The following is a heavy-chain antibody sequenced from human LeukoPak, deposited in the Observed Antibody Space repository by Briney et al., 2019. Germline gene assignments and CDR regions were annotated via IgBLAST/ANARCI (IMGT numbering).Heavy chain of an antibody. J-gene: IGHJ4*02. Sequence: GGSLRLSCTVSGFTVSINSMSWVRQAPGKGLEWVSSIEYGESTTHYADSVRGRFTISRDNYKNTLYLQLTSLSDDDTAVYFCARNSGWYGISWGQGTLVIVSP. D-gene: IGHD6-19*01. CDR2: IEYGESTT. CDR1: GFTVSINS. V-gene: IGHV3-53*01. CDR3: ARNSGWYGIS.